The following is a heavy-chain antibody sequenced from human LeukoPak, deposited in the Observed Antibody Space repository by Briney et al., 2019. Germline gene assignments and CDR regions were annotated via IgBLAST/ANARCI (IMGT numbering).Heavy chain of an antibody. D-gene: IGHD1-26*01. CDR2: IKQDGSEK. V-gene: IGHV3-7*01. CDR1: GFTFSSYW. CDR3: ARDPYSGTYGDTYYYYMDV. Sequence: GGSLRLSCAASGFTFSSYWMSWVRQAPGKGLEWVANIKQDGSEKYYVDSVKGRFTTSRDNAKNSLYLQMNSLRAEDTAVYYCARDPYSGTYGDTYYYYMDVWGKGTTVTISS. J-gene: IGHJ6*03.